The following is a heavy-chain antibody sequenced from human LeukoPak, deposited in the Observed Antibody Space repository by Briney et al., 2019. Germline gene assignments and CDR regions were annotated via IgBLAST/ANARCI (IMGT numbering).Heavy chain of an antibody. V-gene: IGHV3-7*02. CDR2: IKQDGSKK. Sequence: GGSLRLSCAASGFTFSTYWMSWVRQAPGKGPEWVANIKQDGSKKYFVDSVKGRFTFSRDNAKKSLYLQMDSLRAEDTAVYYCARLQERDSRDYWGQGTLVIVSS. D-gene: IGHD3-22*01. CDR3: ARLQERDSRDY. CDR1: GFTFSTYW. J-gene: IGHJ4*02.